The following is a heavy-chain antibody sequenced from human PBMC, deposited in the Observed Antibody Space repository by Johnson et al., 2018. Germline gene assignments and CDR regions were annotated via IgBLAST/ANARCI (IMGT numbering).Heavy chain of an antibody. CDR1: GFPFDAYA. CDR2: ISWNSGVI. V-gene: IGHV3-9*01. CDR3: ARDGRFLEWFYYMDV. Sequence: VQLVESGGGLVQPGRSLRLSCVASGFPFDAYAMQWVRQAPGKGLEWVSGISWNSGVISYADSVKGRFTISRDNAKSSLFLQMNSLRAEDTAFDYCARDGRFLEWFYYMDVWGKGTTVTVSS. J-gene: IGHJ6*03. D-gene: IGHD3-3*01.